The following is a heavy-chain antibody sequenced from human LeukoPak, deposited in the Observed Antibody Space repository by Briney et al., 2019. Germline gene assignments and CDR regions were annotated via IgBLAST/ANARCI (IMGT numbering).Heavy chain of an antibody. CDR1: GGSISSYH. J-gene: IGHJ4*02. D-gene: IGHD6-13*01. CDR2: IYYSGST. Sequence: SETLSLTCTVSGGSISSYHWSWIRQPPGKGLEWIGYIYYSGSTNYNPSLKSRVTISVDTSKNQFSLKLSSVTAADTAVYYCARGYSSSWQYYFDYWGQGTLVTVSS. CDR3: ARGYSSSWQYYFDY. V-gene: IGHV4-59*08.